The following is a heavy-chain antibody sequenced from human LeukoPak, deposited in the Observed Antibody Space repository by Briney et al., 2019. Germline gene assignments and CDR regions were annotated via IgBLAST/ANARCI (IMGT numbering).Heavy chain of an antibody. CDR1: GRSISISRYY. J-gene: IGHJ5*02. CDR3: ARETRDCGENNWFDP. V-gene: IGHV4-39*07. D-gene: IGHD4-17*01. CDR2: IYYSGTT. Sequence: SETLSLTHSVSGRSISISRYYWAWIRQPPGKGLEWIGSIYYSGTTYYTPFLKSRVTISVDTSKNQFSLKLSSVTAAATAVYYCARETRDCGENNWFDPWGQGTLVTVSS.